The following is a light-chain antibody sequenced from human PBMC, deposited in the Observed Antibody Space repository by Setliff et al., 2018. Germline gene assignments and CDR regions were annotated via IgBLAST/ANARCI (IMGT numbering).Light chain of an antibody. CDR3: STWDDSLNSVV. V-gene: IGLV1-44*01. CDR1: SSNIGSKT. J-gene: IGLJ2*01. CDR2: QNS. Sequence: QSVLTQPPSASGTPGQRVTISCSGSSSNIGSKTVNWYQQLPGTAPKLLMFQNSQRPSGVPDRFSGSKSGTSASLAISGLQSEDEADYYCSTWDDSLNSVVFGG.